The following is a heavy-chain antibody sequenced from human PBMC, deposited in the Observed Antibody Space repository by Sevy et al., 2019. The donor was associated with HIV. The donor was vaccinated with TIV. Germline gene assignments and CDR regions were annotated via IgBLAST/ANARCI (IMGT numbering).Heavy chain of an antibody. J-gene: IGHJ4*02. Sequence: GGCLRLSCAASGFTFSSYGMHWVRQAPGKGLEWVAVISYDGSDKFYADSVKGRFTISRDNSKNRVFLQMNSLGPEDAALYYCEKDLLRDYYDSSGVFDYWGQGTLVTVSS. V-gene: IGHV3-30*18. D-gene: IGHD3-22*01. CDR2: ISYDGSDK. CDR1: GFTFSSYG. CDR3: EKDLLRDYYDSSGVFDY.